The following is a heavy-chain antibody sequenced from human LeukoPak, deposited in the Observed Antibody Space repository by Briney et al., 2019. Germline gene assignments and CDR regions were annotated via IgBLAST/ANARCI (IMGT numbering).Heavy chain of an antibody. Sequence: SVKVSCKASGCTFSSYAISWVRQAPGQGLEWMGGIIPIFGTANYAQKFQGRVTITADESKSTAYMELSSLRSEDTAVYYCARDRAVAGPVDAFDIWGQGTMVTVSS. CDR2: IIPIFGTA. V-gene: IGHV1-69*01. CDR3: ARDRAVAGPVDAFDI. CDR1: GCTFSSYA. D-gene: IGHD6-19*01. J-gene: IGHJ3*02.